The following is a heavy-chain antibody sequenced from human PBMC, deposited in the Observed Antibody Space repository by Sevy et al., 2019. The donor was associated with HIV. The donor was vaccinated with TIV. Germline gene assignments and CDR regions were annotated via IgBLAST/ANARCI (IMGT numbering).Heavy chain of an antibody. D-gene: IGHD3-3*01. V-gene: IGHV3-7*01. J-gene: IGHJ4*02. CDR3: AREVGGFNWRPYYFDS. Sequence: GGSLRLSCAASEFTFSDYWKSWVRQTPGRGLEWVATIKQDESEKYYMDSVKGRFAISRDNGKNSVSLQMNGLRVEDTALYYCAREVGGFNWRPYYFDSWGQGTLVTVSS. CDR1: EFTFSDYW. CDR2: IKQDESEK.